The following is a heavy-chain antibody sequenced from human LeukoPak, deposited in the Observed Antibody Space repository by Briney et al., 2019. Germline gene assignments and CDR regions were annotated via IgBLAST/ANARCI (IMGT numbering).Heavy chain of an antibody. D-gene: IGHD3-22*01. Sequence: SETLSLTCAVYGGSFSGYHWSWIRQPPGKGLEWIGEINHSGSTNYNPSLKSRVTISVDTSKNQFSLKLSSVTAADTAVYYCAREHYYDSSGYYYRGYYYYYYMDVWGKGTTVTISS. CDR2: INHSGST. V-gene: IGHV4-34*01. J-gene: IGHJ6*03. CDR1: GGSFSGYH. CDR3: AREHYYDSSGYYYRGYYYYYYMDV.